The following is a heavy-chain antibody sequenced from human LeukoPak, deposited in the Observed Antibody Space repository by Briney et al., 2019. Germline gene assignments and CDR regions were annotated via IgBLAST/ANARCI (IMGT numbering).Heavy chain of an antibody. Sequence: PGGSLRLSCAASGFTSSNYGMQWVRQAPGKGLEWVAVIWYDGSNEDYADSVKGRFTISRDNSKNTLYLQMNSLRAEDTAVYYCARTMMTATVDYWGQGTLVTVSS. V-gene: IGHV3-33*01. J-gene: IGHJ4*02. CDR1: GFTSSNYG. CDR3: ARTMMTATVDY. D-gene: IGHD3-22*01. CDR2: IWYDGSNE.